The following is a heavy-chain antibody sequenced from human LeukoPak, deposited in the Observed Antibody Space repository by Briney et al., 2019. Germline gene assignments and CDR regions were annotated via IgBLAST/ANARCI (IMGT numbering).Heavy chain of an antibody. CDR1: GGTVSRYP. CDR2: MNPKSGDT. Sequence: VASVKVSCKASGGTVSRYPISWVRQAPGRGLEWMGWMNPKSGDTGYSQKFQGRVFITRDTSINTAYMELSSLGSDDTAVYYCARDGRGSRSSWFDPWGQGTLVIVSS. J-gene: IGHJ5*02. D-gene: IGHD3-10*01. V-gene: IGHV1-8*03. CDR3: ARDGRGSRSSWFDP.